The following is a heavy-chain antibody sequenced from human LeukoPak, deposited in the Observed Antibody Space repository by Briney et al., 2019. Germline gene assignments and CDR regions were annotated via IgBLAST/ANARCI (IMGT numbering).Heavy chain of an antibody. CDR2: ISAYNGNT. CDR1: GYTFTSYG. D-gene: IGHD2-2*01. V-gene: IGHV1-18*01. J-gene: IGHJ4*02. CDR3: AREQEERYCSSTSCYVYFDY. Sequence: ASVKVSCKASGYTFTSYGISWVRQAPGQGLEWMGWISAYNGNTNYAQKLQGRVTMTTDTSTSTAYMELRSLRSDDTAVYYCAREQEERYCSSTSCYVYFDYWVQGTLVTVSS.